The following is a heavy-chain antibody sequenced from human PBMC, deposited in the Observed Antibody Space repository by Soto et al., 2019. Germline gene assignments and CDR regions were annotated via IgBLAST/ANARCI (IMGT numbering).Heavy chain of an antibody. CDR3: ASGLGGGYDNGGLDL. Sequence: GALRVSCAASVFTCSDYYMSWIRQAPGKGLEWVSYISGSSSDINYVDSVKGRFTISRDNAKNSLYLQMNSLRAEDTAVYYCASGLGGGYDNGGLDLWGQGTLVTVSS. D-gene: IGHD5-12*01. J-gene: IGHJ5*02. CDR2: ISGSSSDI. CDR1: VFTCSDYY. V-gene: IGHV3-11*06.